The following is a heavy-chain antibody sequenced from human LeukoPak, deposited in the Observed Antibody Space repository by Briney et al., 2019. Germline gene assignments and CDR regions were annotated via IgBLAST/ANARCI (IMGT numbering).Heavy chain of an antibody. Sequence: PSETLSLTCSVSGGSIYSHYWSWIRQPAGKGLEWVGRIYSSGSTNYNPSLKSRVTMSVDTSMNQFSLELTSVTAADTAVYYCARGPQFTTSSGWFDPWGQGTLVTVSS. CDR1: GGSIYSHY. CDR3: ARGPQFTTSSGWFDP. D-gene: IGHD2-2*01. CDR2: IYSSGST. V-gene: IGHV4-4*07. J-gene: IGHJ5*02.